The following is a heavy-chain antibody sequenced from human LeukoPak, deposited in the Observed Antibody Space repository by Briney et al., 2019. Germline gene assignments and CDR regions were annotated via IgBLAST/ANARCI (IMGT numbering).Heavy chain of an antibody. J-gene: IGHJ4*02. V-gene: IGHV3-23*01. CDR1: GFTFSSYA. CDR2: ISASGGTT. D-gene: IGHD3-9*01. Sequence: SGGSLRLSCAASGFTFSSYALSWVRQAPGKGLEWVSVISASGGTTYYADSVKGRFTISRDTSKDTVYLQVHSLRAEDTAVYYCAKGDVLPSYPTFDYWGQGTLVTVSS. CDR3: AKGDVLPSYPTFDY.